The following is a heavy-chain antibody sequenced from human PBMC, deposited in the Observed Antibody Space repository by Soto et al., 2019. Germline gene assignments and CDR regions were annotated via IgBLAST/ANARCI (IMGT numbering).Heavy chain of an antibody. CDR3: TKDVTGDIGADF. V-gene: IGHV3-23*05. Sequence: EVQLLESGGDLVQPWGSLRLSCAASGFAFSNCAMSWVRQAPGKGLEWVSTIKTSGDTTFYADPVKGRFTTSRDDSKNTLYLQMNSLRAEDTATYYCTKDVTGDIGADFWGQGTPVTVSS. CDR2: IKTSGDTT. D-gene: IGHD2-21*02. CDR1: GFAFSNCA. J-gene: IGHJ4*02.